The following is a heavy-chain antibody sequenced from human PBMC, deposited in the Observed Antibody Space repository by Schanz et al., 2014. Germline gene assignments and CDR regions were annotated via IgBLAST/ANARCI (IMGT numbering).Heavy chain of an antibody. D-gene: IGHD3-10*01. CDR1: GFMFSSYG. V-gene: IGHV3-23*04. Sequence: EVQLVESGGGLIQPGGSLRLSCAASGFMFSSYGMHWVRQAPGKGLEWVSAISGSGGSTYYADSVKGRFTISRDNSKNTLYLQMNSLRAEDTAVYYCARPALWFGDNCFDPWGQGTLVTVSS. CDR3: ARPALWFGDNCFDP. CDR2: ISGSGGST. J-gene: IGHJ5*02.